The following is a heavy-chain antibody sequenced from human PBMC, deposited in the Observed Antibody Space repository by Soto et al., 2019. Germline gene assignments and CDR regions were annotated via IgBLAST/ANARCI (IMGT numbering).Heavy chain of an antibody. D-gene: IGHD1-26*01. V-gene: IGHV3-74*01. Sequence: EVQLVESGGGLVQPGGSLRLSCAASGFTFSSYWMHWVRHAPGKGLVWVSRINTDGSGTSYADSVKGRFTISRDNVKNMMYLQMNSLRAEDTAVYYCARYSYSGTPGIDYGMDVLGQGTTVTVSS. J-gene: IGHJ6*02. CDR3: ARYSYSGTPGIDYGMDV. CDR1: GFTFSSYW. CDR2: INTDGSGT.